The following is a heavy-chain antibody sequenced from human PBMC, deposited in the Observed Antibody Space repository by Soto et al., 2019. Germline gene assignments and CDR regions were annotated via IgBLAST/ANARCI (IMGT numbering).Heavy chain of an antibody. V-gene: IGHV3-30-3*01. CDR3: ARDYLGGYSGYSRSSYYYYGMDV. CDR2: ISYDGSNK. CDR1: GFTFSSYA. Sequence: SGGSLRLSCAASGFTFSSYAMRWVRQAPGKGLEWVAVISYDGSNKYYADSVKGRFTISRDNSKNTLYLQMNSLRAEDTAVYYCARDYLGGYSGYSRSSYYYYGMDVWGQGTTVTVSS. J-gene: IGHJ6*02. D-gene: IGHD5-12*01.